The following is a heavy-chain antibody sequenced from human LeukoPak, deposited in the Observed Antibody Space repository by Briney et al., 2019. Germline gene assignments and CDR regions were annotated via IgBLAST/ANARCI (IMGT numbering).Heavy chain of an antibody. Sequence: NPSETLSLTCAVYGGSFSGYYWSWIRQPPGKGLEWIGEINHSGSTNYNPSLKSRVTISVDTSKNQFSLKLSSVTAANTALYYCARGRCSSTSCYRVGYYMDVWGKGTTVTVSS. CDR2: INHSGST. CDR3: ARGRCSSTSCYRVGYYMDV. V-gene: IGHV4-34*01. CDR1: GGSFSGYY. D-gene: IGHD2-2*01. J-gene: IGHJ6*03.